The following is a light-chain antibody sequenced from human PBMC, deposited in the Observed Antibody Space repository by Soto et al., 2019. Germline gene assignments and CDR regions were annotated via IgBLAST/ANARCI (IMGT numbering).Light chain of an antibody. Sequence: EIVLTQSPGTLSLSPGERATLSCRATQSVSSSYLAWYQQKPGQAPRLLIYGAYIRATGIPDRFSGSGSGTDFTLTITKLEPEDCAVYYCQQYGNSIYSFGQGTKLEIK. J-gene: IGKJ2*03. CDR2: GAY. CDR1: QSVSSSY. CDR3: QQYGNSIYS. V-gene: IGKV3-20*01.